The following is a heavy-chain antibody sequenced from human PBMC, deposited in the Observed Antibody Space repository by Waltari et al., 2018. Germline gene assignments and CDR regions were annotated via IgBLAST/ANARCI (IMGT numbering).Heavy chain of an antibody. CDR3: ARAGSTLIWGVAE. D-gene: IGHD2-2*01. CDR2: VNPNGGST. J-gene: IGHJ4*02. Sequence: QVQLVQSGAEVKKPRASVKVSCKASGYTFTDFYMHWVRQAPGQGLEWMGIVNPNGGSTTYAQKLQDRVTMTRDTSTSTVYMELSSLRSEDTAVYYCARAGSTLIWGVAEWGQGTLVTVSS. CDR1: GYTFTDFY. V-gene: IGHV1-46*04.